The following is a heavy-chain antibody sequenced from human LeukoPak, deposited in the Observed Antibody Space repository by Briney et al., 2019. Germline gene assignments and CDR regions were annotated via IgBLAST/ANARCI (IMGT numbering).Heavy chain of an antibody. V-gene: IGHV4-61*09. D-gene: IGHD3-10*01. Sequence: KPSQTLPLTCTVSDGSITSGNYHWSWIRQSAGKGLEWIGHIYTSGSTNYNPSLKSRVTISLDPSKNQFSLKLTSVTAADTAVYYCARDRRYFGSGGTGWLDPWGQGTLVTVSS. CDR2: IYTSGST. CDR3: ARDRRYFGSGGTGWLDP. J-gene: IGHJ5*02. CDR1: DGSITSGNYH.